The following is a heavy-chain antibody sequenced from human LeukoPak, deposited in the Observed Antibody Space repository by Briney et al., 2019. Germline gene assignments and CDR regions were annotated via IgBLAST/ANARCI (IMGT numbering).Heavy chain of an antibody. CDR3: SRDSLSSCGGDCYSGLDV. D-gene: IGHD2-21*02. V-gene: IGHV3-74*01. CDR2: IKSDGSST. CDR1: GFTFSNYW. J-gene: IGHJ6*02. Sequence: GGSLRLSCAATGFTFSNYWMHWVRQAPGEALMWVSRIKSDGSSTTYADSVKGRFTISRDNAKNTLYLQMNSLRAEDTAVYYCSRDSLSSCGGDCYSGLDVWGQGTTVTVSS.